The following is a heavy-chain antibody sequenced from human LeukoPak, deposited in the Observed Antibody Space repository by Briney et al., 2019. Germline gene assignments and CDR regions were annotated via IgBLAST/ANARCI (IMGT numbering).Heavy chain of an antibody. J-gene: IGHJ4*02. CDR2: ISGSGGTT. CDR3: AKGLNPLGYSGYVTFSFDY. CDR1: GFTFSSYV. V-gene: IGHV3-23*01. D-gene: IGHD5-12*01. Sequence: PGRSLRLSCAASGFTFSSYVMTWVRQAPGKGLEWVSTISGSGGTTYYADSVKGRFTVSRDNSKNTMYLQMNSLRAEDTAVYYCAKGLNPLGYSGYVTFSFDYWGQGTLVTVSS.